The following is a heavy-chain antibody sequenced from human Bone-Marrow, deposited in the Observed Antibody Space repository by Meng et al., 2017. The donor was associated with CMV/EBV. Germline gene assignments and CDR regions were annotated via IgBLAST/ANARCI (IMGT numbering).Heavy chain of an antibody. CDR3: ARDRGRSSSPVEGY. D-gene: IGHD6-13*01. Sequence: GESLKISCAASGFTFGTFPMNWVRQAPGKGLDWISYISSTSSTIYYADSVKGRFTISRDNAKNSLYLQMNSLRAEDTAVYYCARDRGRSSSPVEGYWGQGTLVTVSS. J-gene: IGHJ4*02. CDR1: GFTFGTFP. V-gene: IGHV3-48*04. CDR2: ISSTSSTI.